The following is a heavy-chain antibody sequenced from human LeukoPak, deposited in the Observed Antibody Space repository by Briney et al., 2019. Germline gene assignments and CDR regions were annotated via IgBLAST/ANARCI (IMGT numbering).Heavy chain of an antibody. D-gene: IGHD3-3*01. CDR1: GGSISSYY. CDR2: IYYSGST. Sequence: KPSETLSLTCTVSGGSISSYYWSWIRQPPGKGLEWIGYIYYSGSTNYNPSLKSRVTISVDTSKNQFSLKLSSVTAADTAVYYCARDRLEWLLGLDPWGQGTLVTVSS. J-gene: IGHJ5*02. V-gene: IGHV4-59*12. CDR3: ARDRLEWLLGLDP.